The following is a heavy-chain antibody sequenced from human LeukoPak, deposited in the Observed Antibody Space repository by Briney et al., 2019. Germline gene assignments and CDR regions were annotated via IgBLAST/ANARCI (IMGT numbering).Heavy chain of an antibody. CDR3: ATDTEPGGIVVVPAAL. Sequence: VASVKVSCKVSGYTLNELPMHWVRQAPGKGLEWMGGFDPESGETIYPQKFQGRVTMTEDTSTDTAYMELSSLRSEDTAVYYCATDTEPGGIVVVPAALWGQGTLVTVSS. D-gene: IGHD2-2*01. CDR2: FDPESGET. J-gene: IGHJ4*02. CDR1: GYTLNELP. V-gene: IGHV1-24*01.